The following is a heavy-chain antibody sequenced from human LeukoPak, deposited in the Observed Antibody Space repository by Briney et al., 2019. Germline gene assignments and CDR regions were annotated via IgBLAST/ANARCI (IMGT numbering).Heavy chain of an antibody. J-gene: IGHJ4*02. Sequence: GGSLRLSCAVSGLTFSDYYMSWIRQAPGKGLEWVSYISSSGSSLFYADSVKGRFTISRDNAKSSLDLKMNSLRAEDTAVYYCARAMSTFGGVRNYFDSWGQGTLVTVSS. CDR1: GLTFSDYY. D-gene: IGHD3-16*01. CDR2: ISSSGSSL. CDR3: ARAMSTFGGVRNYFDS. V-gene: IGHV3-11*01.